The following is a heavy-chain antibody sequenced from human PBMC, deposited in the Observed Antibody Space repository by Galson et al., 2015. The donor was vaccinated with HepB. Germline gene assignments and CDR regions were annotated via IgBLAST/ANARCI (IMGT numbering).Heavy chain of an antibody. CDR2: ISYDGGKK. Sequence: SLRLSCAASGIAFSRSDMHWVRQAPGTRLEWVAVISYDGGKKYYAKSVQGRFTISRDNSKSTLFLLMNNMRSEDTAMYYCTRAVREPDSGYFDSWGQGALVTVSS. J-gene: IGHJ4*02. CDR3: TRAVREPDSGYFDS. V-gene: IGHV3-30-3*01. D-gene: IGHD1-14*01. CDR1: GIAFSRSD.